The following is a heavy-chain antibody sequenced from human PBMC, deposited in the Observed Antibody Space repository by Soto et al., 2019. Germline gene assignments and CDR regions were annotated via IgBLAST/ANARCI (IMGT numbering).Heavy chain of an antibody. CDR2: IYWDDDK. D-gene: IGHD6-19*01. CDR3: AHRRDGAGGWAVYFDY. V-gene: IGHV2-5*02. J-gene: IGHJ4*02. CDR1: GFSLNTRGVG. Sequence: QITLKESGPTLVKPTQTLTLTCTFSGFSLNTRGVGVGWIRQSPGKALEWLALIYWDDDKRYSPSLKSRLTITKDTSKNQVVLTMTNVDPVDTATYYCAHRRDGAGGWAVYFDYWGQGTLVTVSS.